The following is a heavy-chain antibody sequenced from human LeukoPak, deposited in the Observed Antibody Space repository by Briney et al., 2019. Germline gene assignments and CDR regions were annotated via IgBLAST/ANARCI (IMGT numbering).Heavy chain of an antibody. V-gene: IGHV3-21*01. CDR2: ISSSSSYI. J-gene: IGHJ4*02. Sequence: PGGSLRLSCAASGFTFSSYSMNWARQAPGKGLEWVSSISSSSSYIYYADSVKGRFTISRDNAKNSLYLQMNSLRAEDTAVYYCARGRPMGADYWGQGTLVTVSS. CDR3: ARGRPMGADY. CDR1: GFTFSSYS. D-gene: IGHD3-10*01.